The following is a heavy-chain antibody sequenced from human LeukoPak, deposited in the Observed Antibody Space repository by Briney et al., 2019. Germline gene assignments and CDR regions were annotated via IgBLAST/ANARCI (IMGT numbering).Heavy chain of an antibody. D-gene: IGHD5-18*01. Sequence: SETLSLTCTVSGVSVSSYYWSWIRQPAGKGLEWIGRFYSSGTTHYNPSLKSRATMSVDTSKNQFSLKLTSVTVADTAVYYCARDGGYSYDPWGQGTLVTVSS. J-gene: IGHJ5*02. CDR2: FYSSGTT. CDR3: ARDGGYSYDP. CDR1: GVSVSSYY. V-gene: IGHV4-4*07.